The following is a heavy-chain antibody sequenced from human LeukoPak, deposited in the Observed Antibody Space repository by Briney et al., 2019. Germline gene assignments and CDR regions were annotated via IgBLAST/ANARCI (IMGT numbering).Heavy chain of an antibody. CDR1: GYTFTGYH. J-gene: IGHJ6*02. CDR2: INPNSGGT. V-gene: IGHV1-2*06. CDR3: AREDSNPKYYYYYGMDV. D-gene: IGHD4-11*01. Sequence: ASVKVSCKASGYTFTGYHMNWVRQAPGQGLEWMGRINPNSGGTKYAQKFQGRVTMTRDTSINTAYMELSRLRSDDTAVYYCAREDSNPKYYYYYGMDVWGQGTTVTVSS.